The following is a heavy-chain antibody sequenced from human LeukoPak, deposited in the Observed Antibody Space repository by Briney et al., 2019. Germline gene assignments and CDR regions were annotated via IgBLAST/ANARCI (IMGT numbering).Heavy chain of an antibody. CDR3: ARARAFPPPIIWSGYRYYFDY. J-gene: IGHJ4*02. CDR1: GYTFTGYY. V-gene: IGHV1-2*02. CDR2: INPNSGGT. D-gene: IGHD3-3*01. Sequence: ASVKVSCKASGYTFTGYYMHWVQQAPGQGLEWMGWINPNSGGTNYAQKFQGRVTMTRDTSISTAYMELSRLRSDDTAVYYCARARAFPPPIIWSGYRYYFDYWGQGTLVTASS.